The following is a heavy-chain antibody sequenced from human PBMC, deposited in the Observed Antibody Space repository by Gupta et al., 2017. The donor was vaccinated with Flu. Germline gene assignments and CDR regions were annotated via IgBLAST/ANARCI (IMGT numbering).Heavy chain of an antibody. Sequence: EVQLAESGGGLVQPGRSLRLSCAASGFTFSNSWMHWVRQAPGKGLVWVVCISNDGSTTSYADSVKGRFTIARDNGVNTLYLHMNSLRSEDTAVYYCARDPPEWELPADYWGQGTLVTVSS. CDR3: ARDPPEWELPADY. J-gene: IGHJ4*02. CDR1: GFTFSNSW. V-gene: IGHV3-74*01. D-gene: IGHD1-26*01. CDR2: ISNDGSTT.